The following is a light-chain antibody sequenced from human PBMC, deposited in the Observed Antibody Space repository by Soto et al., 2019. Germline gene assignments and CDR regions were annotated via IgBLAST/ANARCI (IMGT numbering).Light chain of an antibody. CDR1: SSNIGNNY. CDR2: DNY. J-gene: IGLJ2*01. Sequence: QSVLTQPPSVSAAPGQKVTISCSGSSSNIGNNYVSWYQQLSGTAPKLLIYDNYKRPSGIPDRIAGSKSGTSATLGITGLQTGDEADYYCGTWDSSLSAGVFGGGTKVTVL. CDR3: GTWDSSLSAGV. V-gene: IGLV1-51*01.